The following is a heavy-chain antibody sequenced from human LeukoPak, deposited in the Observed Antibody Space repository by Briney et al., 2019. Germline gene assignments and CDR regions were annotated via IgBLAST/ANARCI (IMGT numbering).Heavy chain of an antibody. Sequence: GGSLRLSCAASGFTFSTYNMHWVRQAPGKGLEWVSSISSSISYTYYADSVKGRFTISRDNAKSSLFLQMNRLRAEDTAIYYCARDRVGQQLASSGYYGMDVWGQGTTVTVSS. V-gene: IGHV3-21*01. D-gene: IGHD6-13*01. CDR2: ISSSISYT. CDR1: GFTFSTYN. J-gene: IGHJ6*02. CDR3: ARDRVGQQLASSGYYGMDV.